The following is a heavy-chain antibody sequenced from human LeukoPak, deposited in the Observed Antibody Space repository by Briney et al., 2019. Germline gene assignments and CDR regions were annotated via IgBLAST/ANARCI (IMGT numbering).Heavy chain of an antibody. J-gene: IGHJ6*03. Sequence: PGGSLRLSCAASGFTFSSYSMNWVRQAPGKGLEWVSSISSSSSYIYYADSVKGRFTISRDNAKNSLYLQMSSLSSEDTAVYYCGRERNAYYMDVWGKGTTVTVSS. V-gene: IGHV3-21*01. CDR3: GRERNAYYMDV. CDR1: GFTFSSYS. CDR2: ISSSSSYI.